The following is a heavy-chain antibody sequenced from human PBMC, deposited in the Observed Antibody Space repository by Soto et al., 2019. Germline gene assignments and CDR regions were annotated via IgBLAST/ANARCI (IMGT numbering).Heavy chain of an antibody. Sequence: KESGPPLVKSTQTLTLTCSFSGFSLTSSGVSVGCIRQPPGKALEWLAHIYWDDDKRYSPSLKSRLTITKDTSRNQVVLTMTNMDPVDTATFYCVHSSRYAAFDMWGLGTLVTVSS. D-gene: IGHD3-9*01. CDR2: IYWDDDK. V-gene: IGHV2-5*02. CDR3: VHSSRYAAFDM. CDR1: GFSLTSSGVS. J-gene: IGHJ3*02.